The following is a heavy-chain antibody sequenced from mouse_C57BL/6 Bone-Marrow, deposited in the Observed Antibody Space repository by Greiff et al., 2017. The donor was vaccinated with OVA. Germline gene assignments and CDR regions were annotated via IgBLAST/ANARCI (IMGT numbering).Heavy chain of an antibody. D-gene: IGHD2-13*01. J-gene: IGHJ2*01. CDR3: ARVDGDCGGD. V-gene: IGHV1-4*01. CDR1: GYTFTSYT. Sequence: QVQLQQSGAELARPGTSVKLSCKASGYTFTSYTMHWVKQRPGQGLEWIGYINPSSGYTKYNQKFKDKATLTADKSSSTAYMQLSSLPSEDSAVYYCARVDGDCGGDGGQGTTVTVS. CDR2: INPSSGYT.